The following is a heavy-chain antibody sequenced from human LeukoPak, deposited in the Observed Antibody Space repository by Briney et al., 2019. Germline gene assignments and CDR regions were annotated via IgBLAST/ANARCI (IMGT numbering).Heavy chain of an antibody. J-gene: IGHJ5*02. CDR2: INHSGST. Sequence: PSETLSLTCAVYGGSFSGYYWSWIRQPPGKGLEWIGEINHSGSTNYNPSLKSRVTISVDTSKNQFSLKLSSVTAADTAVYYCARAYKGLAGFAPWAQETLVTVS. V-gene: IGHV4-34*01. D-gene: IGHD1-14*01. CDR3: ARAYKGLAGFAP. CDR1: GGSFSGYY.